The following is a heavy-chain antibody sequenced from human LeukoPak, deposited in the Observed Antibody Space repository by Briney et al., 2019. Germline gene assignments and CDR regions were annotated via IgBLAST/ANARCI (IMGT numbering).Heavy chain of an antibody. CDR2: ISYEGSNK. V-gene: IGHV3-30*03. CDR3: ARSSIAARRGWFAYYYYGMDV. J-gene: IGHJ6*02. Sequence: PGGSLRLSCAASGFTFSSYGMHGVRQAPGKGLEGVAVISYEGSNKYYADSVKGRFTISRDNSKNTLYLQMNSLRAEDTAVYYCARSSIAARRGWFAYYYYGMDVWGQGTTVTVSS. CDR1: GFTFSSYG. D-gene: IGHD6-6*01.